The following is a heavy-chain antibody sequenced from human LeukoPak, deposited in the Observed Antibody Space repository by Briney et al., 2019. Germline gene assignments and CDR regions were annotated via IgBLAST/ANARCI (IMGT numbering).Heavy chain of an antibody. CDR2: ISSSSSYI. J-gene: IGHJ5*02. V-gene: IGHV3-21*01. Sequence: GGSLRLSCAASGFTFSSYSMNWVRQAPGKGLEWVSSISSSSSYIYYADSVKGRFTISRDNSKNTLYLQMNSLRAEDTAVYYCAKDVGDLYNLNWFDPWGQGTLVTVSS. D-gene: IGHD4-17*01. CDR1: GFTFSSYS. CDR3: AKDVGDLYNLNWFDP.